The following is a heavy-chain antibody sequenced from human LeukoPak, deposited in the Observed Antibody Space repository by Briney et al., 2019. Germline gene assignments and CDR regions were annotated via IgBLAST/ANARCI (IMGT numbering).Heavy chain of an antibody. Sequence: SETLSLTCAVYGGSFSGYYWSWIRQPPGKGLEWIGEINHSGSTNYNPSLKSRVTISVDTSKNQFSLKLTSVTAADTAVYYCARGPGALLHWGQGILVTVSS. CDR1: GGSFSGYY. J-gene: IGHJ4*02. CDR2: INHSGST. V-gene: IGHV4-34*01. D-gene: IGHD3-10*01. CDR3: ARGPGALLH.